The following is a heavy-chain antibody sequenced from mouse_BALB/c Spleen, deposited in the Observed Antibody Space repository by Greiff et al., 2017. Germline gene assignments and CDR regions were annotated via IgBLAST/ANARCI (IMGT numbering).Heavy chain of an antibody. CDR3: AFITTVHYYAMDY. D-gene: IGHD1-1*01. CDR2: IDPANGNT. CDR1: GFNIKDTY. J-gene: IGHJ4*01. V-gene: IGHV14-3*02. Sequence: EVQLQESGAELVKPGASVKLSCTASGFNIKDTYMHWVKQRPEQGLEWIGRIDPANGNTKYDPKFQGKATITADTSSNTAYLQLSSLTSEDTAVYYCAFITTVHYYAMDYWGQGTSVTVSS.